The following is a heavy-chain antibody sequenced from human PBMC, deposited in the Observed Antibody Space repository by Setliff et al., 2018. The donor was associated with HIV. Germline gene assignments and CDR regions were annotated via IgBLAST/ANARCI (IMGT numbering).Heavy chain of an antibody. D-gene: IGHD2-8*02. J-gene: IGHJ6*03. CDR1: GGSFSDYY. CDR2: IDHRGRP. Sequence: SETLSLTCGIYGGSFSDYYWSWVRQPPGKGLEWIGEIDHRGRPKYNPSLNSRVTMSVDKSRNQFSLKVSSVTAADTAVYYCARVSSTYWYSIFRNYYYHMDVWGKGTTVTVSS. CDR3: ARVSSTYWYSIFRNYYYHMDV. V-gene: IGHV4-34*01.